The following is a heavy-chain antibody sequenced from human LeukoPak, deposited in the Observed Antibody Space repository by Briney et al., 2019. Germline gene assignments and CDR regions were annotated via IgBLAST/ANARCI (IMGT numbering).Heavy chain of an antibody. CDR3: ARWKSSGWYWYFDL. V-gene: IGHV4-59*10. CDR1: GGSFSDYY. Sequence: SETLSLTCAVYGGSFSDYYWSWIRQPPGKGLEWIGRIYTSGSTNYNPSLKSRVTMSVDTSKNQFSLKLSSVTAADTAVYYCARWKSSGWYWYFDLWGRGTLVTVSS. D-gene: IGHD6-19*01. CDR2: IYTSGST. J-gene: IGHJ2*01.